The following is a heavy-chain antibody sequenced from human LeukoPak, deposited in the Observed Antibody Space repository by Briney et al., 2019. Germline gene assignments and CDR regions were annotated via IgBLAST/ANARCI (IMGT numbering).Heavy chain of an antibody. J-gene: IGHJ4*02. Sequence: GGSLRLSCAASGFTFSDYWMNWVRQAPGKGLVWVSRINRDGSTPGYADSVKGRFTTSRDNAKNTLYLQMNSLRAEDTAVYYCARENWYLDSWGQGTLVTVSS. CDR2: INRDGSTP. CDR1: GFTFSDYW. CDR3: ARENWYLDS. V-gene: IGHV3-74*01. D-gene: IGHD1-1*01.